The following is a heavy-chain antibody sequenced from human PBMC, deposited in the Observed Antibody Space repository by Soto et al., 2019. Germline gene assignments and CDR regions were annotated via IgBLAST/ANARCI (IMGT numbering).Heavy chain of an antibody. CDR2: INHSGST. D-gene: IGHD3-22*01. CDR1: GGSFSGYY. CDR3: AGYYHDSNAYVDY. V-gene: IGHV4-34*01. J-gene: IGHJ4*02. Sequence: SETLSLICAVYGGSFSGYYWSWIRQPPGKGLEWIGEINHSGSTNYNPSLKSRVTISVDTSKNQFSLKLSSVTAADTAVYYCAGYYHDSNAYVDYWGQGTLVTVSS.